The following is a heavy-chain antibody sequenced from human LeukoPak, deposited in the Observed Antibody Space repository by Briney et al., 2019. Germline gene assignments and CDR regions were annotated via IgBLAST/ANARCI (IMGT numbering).Heavy chain of an antibody. J-gene: IGHJ4*02. D-gene: IGHD2-15*01. V-gene: IGHV3-15*01. Sequence: PGGSLRLSCAASGFTFSSYSMNWVRQAPGKGLEWVGRIKSKTDGGTTDYAAPVKGRFTISRDDSKNTLYLQMNSLKTEDTAVYYCTTGGVVVVVAATLADYWGQGTLVTVSS. CDR2: IKSKTDGGTT. CDR1: GFTFSSYS. CDR3: TTGGVVVVVAATLADY.